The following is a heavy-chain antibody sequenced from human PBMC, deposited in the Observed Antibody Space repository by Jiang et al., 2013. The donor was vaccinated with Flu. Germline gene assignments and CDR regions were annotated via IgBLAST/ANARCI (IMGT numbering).Heavy chain of an antibody. V-gene: IGHV1-46*01. CDR3: ARIEGSAADKGD. CDR1: GYTFTSYY. J-gene: IGHJ4*02. CDR2: FNPTVGST. D-gene: IGHD6-13*01. Sequence: GAEVKKPGASVKVSCKASGYTFTSYYVHWVRQAPGQGLEWMGIFNPTVGSTTYARTFQGRVSMTRDTSTTTVHMELTSQEVDDTAVYFCARIEGSAADKGDWGQGTLVTVSS.